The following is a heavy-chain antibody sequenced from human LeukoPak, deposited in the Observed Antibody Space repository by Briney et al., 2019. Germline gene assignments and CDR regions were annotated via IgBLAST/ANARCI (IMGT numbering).Heavy chain of an antibody. CDR3: VRASTSSSSDKSVGY. J-gene: IGHJ4*02. Sequence: GGSLRLSCAASGFTFSSYSMNWVRQAPGKGLEWVAYITSRSGTRFYADSVKGRFTISRDNAKNSLDLQMNSLRVEDTAVYYCVRASTSSSSDKSVGYWGQGTLVTVSS. CDR1: GFTFSSYS. D-gene: IGHD6-6*01. V-gene: IGHV3-48*04. CDR2: ITSRSGTR.